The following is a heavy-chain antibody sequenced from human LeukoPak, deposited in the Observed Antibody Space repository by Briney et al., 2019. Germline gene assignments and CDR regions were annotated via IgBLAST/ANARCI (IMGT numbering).Heavy chain of an antibody. Sequence: PGGSLRLSCAASGFTFSSYWMSWVRQAPGKGLEWVANIKQDGSEKYYVDSVKGRFTISRDNAKNSLYLQMNSLRAEDTAVYYCARDHYYDSRDLDYWGQGTLVTVSS. J-gene: IGHJ4*02. D-gene: IGHD3-22*01. CDR1: GFTFSSYW. CDR2: IKQDGSEK. V-gene: IGHV3-7*01. CDR3: ARDHYYDSRDLDY.